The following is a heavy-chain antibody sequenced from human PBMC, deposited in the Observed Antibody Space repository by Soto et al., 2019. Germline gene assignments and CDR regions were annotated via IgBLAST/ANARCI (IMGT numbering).Heavy chain of an antibody. Sequence: GESLKISCKGSGYSFTSYWIGWVRQMPGKGLEWMGIIYPGDSDTRYSPSFQGQVTISADKSISTAYLQWSSLKASDTAMYYCARDQTYYYDSSGRDAFDIWGQGTMVTVSS. V-gene: IGHV5-51*01. CDR2: IYPGDSDT. CDR3: ARDQTYYYDSSGRDAFDI. D-gene: IGHD3-22*01. CDR1: GYSFTSYW. J-gene: IGHJ3*02.